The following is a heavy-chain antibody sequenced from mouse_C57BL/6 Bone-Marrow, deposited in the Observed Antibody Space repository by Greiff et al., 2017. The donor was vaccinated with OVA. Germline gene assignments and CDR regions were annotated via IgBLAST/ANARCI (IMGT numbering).Heavy chain of an antibody. CDR1: GYTFTDYY. Sequence: EVQLQQSGPELVKPGASVKISCKASGYTFTDYYMNWVKQSHGKSLEWIGDINPNNGGTSYNQKFKGKATLTVDKSSSTAYMELRSLTSEDSAVYYCASLLPIGPWYFDVWGTGTTVTVSS. CDR2: INPNNGGT. J-gene: IGHJ1*03. D-gene: IGHD1-1*01. V-gene: IGHV1-26*01. CDR3: ASLLPIGPWYFDV.